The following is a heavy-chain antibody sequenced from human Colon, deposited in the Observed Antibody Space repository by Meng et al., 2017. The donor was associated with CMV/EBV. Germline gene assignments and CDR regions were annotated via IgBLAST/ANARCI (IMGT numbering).Heavy chain of an antibody. V-gene: IGHV3-30*02. J-gene: IGHJ4*02. CDR3: VKDDPALDY. D-gene: IGHD2-2*01. CDR1: GFIFTSFA. CDR2: IYPDGTKK. Sequence: GGSLRLSCAASGFIFTSFALHWVRQSPGKGLEWVAFIYPDGTKKSYADSVKGRFTISRDNSKNTLYLQMNSLTPEDTAVYYCVKDDPALDYWGQGTLVPSPQ.